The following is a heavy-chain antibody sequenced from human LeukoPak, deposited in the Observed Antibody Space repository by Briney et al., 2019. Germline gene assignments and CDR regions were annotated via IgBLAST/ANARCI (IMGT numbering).Heavy chain of an antibody. CDR2: INSDGSST. CDR3: ARDLIAGLDP. J-gene: IGHJ5*02. Sequence: GGSLRLSSAASGFTFSSYWMHWVRQAPRKGLVWVSRINSDGSSTSYADSVEGRFTISRDNAKNTLYLQMTSLRAEDTAVYYCARDLIAGLDPWGQGTLVTVSS. D-gene: IGHD6-13*01. V-gene: IGHV3-74*01. CDR1: GFTFSSYW.